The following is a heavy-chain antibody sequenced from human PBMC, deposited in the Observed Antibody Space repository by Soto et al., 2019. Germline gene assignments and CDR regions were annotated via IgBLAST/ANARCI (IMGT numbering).Heavy chain of an antibody. CDR2: IYYSGST. V-gene: IGHV4-30-4*01. CDR3: AKRGSSSWYGY. CDR1: GRSISSVNYY. Sequence: PSETLSLTCIVSGRSISSVNYYWSWIRQPPGKGLEWIGYIYYSGSTYYNPSLKSRVTISVDTSKNQFSLKLSSVTAADTAVYCCAKRGSSSWYGYWGQGTLVTVSS. J-gene: IGHJ4*02. D-gene: IGHD6-13*01.